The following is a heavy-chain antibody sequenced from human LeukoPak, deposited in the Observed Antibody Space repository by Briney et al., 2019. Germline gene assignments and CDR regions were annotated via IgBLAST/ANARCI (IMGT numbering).Heavy chain of an antibody. CDR1: GYTFTSYY. Sequence: ASVKVSCKASGYTFTSYYMHWVRQAPGQGLEWMGIINPSGGSTGYAQKFQGRVTITRNTSISTAYMELSSLRSEDTAVYYCASSSWYLGAFDIWGQGTMVTVSS. D-gene: IGHD6-13*01. CDR3: ASSSWYLGAFDI. CDR2: INPSGGST. J-gene: IGHJ3*02. V-gene: IGHV1-46*01.